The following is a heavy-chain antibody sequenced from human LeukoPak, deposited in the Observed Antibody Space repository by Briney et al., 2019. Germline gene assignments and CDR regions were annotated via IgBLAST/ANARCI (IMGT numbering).Heavy chain of an antibody. CDR1: GGSISSSTCF. V-gene: IGHV4-39*01. CDR2: IFHSGST. CDR3: ARHSENNGWLLPDF. Sequence: SETLSLTCSVSGGSISSSTCFWGWIRQPPGKALEWFGTIFHSGSTYYNPSLKSRVTISVDTSRNQFSLRLTSVTTADTAVYYCARHSENNGWLLPDFWGQGTLVTVSS. J-gene: IGHJ4*02. D-gene: IGHD6-19*01.